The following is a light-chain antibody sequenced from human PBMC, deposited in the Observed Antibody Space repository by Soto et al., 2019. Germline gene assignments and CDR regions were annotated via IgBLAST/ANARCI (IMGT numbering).Light chain of an antibody. CDR3: QQSYRSPYS. J-gene: IGKJ2*01. Sequence: DLQMTQSPSSLSVSVGDRVTITCRASQSISSYLNWYQQKPGKAPKLLVSAASSLRSGVPSRFSGSGSGTDFTLTISSLQPEDFATYYCQQSYRSPYSFGQGTKLEIK. CDR2: AAS. CDR1: QSISSY. V-gene: IGKV1-39*01.